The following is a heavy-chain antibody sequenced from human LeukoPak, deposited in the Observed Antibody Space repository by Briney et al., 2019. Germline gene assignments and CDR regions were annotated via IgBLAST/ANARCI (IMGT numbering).Heavy chain of an antibody. D-gene: IGHD3-22*01. J-gene: IGHJ4*02. Sequence: GASVKVSCKASGYTFTSYGISWVRQAPGQGLEWMGWISAYNGNTNYAQKLQGRVTMTTDTSTSTAYMELRSLRSDDTAVYYCARDLSPNYYDSPEHFDYWGQGTLVTVSS. CDR2: ISAYNGNT. V-gene: IGHV1-18*01. CDR1: GYTFTSYG. CDR3: ARDLSPNYYDSPEHFDY.